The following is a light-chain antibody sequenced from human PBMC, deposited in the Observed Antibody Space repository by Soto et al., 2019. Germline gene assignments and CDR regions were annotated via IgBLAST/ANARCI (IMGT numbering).Light chain of an antibody. CDR3: SSYTSTSTLYV. CDR1: SSDVGAYNY. Sequence: QSALTQPASVSGSPGQSITISCTGTSSDVGAYNYVSWYQQHPGKAPKLMISEVSNRPSGVSNRFSGSKSGNTASLTISGLQAEDEADYYCSSYTSTSTLYVFGTGTKLTVL. V-gene: IGLV2-14*01. CDR2: EVS. J-gene: IGLJ1*01.